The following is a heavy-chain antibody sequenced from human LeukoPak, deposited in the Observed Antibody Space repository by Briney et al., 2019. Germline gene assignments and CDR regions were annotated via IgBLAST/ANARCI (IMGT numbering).Heavy chain of an antibody. CDR1: GGSFSGYY. D-gene: IGHD2-2*01. V-gene: IGHV4-34*01. CDR2: INHSGST. CDR3: ARGNYCSSTSCSYYYYGMNV. Sequence: SETLSLTCAVYGGSFSGYYWSWIRQPPGKGLEWLGEINHSGSTNYNPSLKSRVTISVDMSKNQFSLKLSSVTAADTAVYYCARGNYCSSTSCSYYYYGMNVWGKGTTVTVSS. J-gene: IGHJ6*04.